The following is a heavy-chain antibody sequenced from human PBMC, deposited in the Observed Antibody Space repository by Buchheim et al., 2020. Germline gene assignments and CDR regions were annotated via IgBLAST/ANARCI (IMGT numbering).Heavy chain of an antibody. CDR1: GGSFSGYY. J-gene: IGHJ4*02. CDR2: INHSGST. V-gene: IGHV4-34*01. Sequence: QVQLQQWGAGLLKPSETLSLTCAVYGGSFSGYYWSWIRQPPGKGLEWIGEINHSGSTNYNPSLKSRVTISVDTSKNQFSLKLSSVTAADTAVYYCARDEINSGYSSGWFDYWGQGTL. CDR3: ARDEINSGYSSGWFDY. D-gene: IGHD6-19*01.